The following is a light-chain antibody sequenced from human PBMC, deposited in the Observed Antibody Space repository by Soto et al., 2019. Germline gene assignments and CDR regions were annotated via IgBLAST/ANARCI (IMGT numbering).Light chain of an antibody. CDR1: QSISSW. V-gene: IGKV1-5*01. CDR2: DAS. CDR3: QQYNSYSIT. Sequence: QSPSTLSASVGDRVTITCRASQSISSWLAWYQQKPGKAPKLLIYDASSLESGVPSRFSGSGSGTEFTLTISSLQPDDFATYYCQQYNSYSITFGQGTRLEIK. J-gene: IGKJ5*01.